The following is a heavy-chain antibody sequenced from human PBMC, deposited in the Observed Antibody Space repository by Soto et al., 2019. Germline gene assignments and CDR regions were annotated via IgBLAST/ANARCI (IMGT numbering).Heavy chain of an antibody. CDR3: ARSWARMTTVTTYSY. D-gene: IGHD4-4*01. J-gene: IGHJ4*02. V-gene: IGHV1-69*13. CDR2: IIPIFGTA. CDR1: GGTFSSYA. Sequence: ASVKVSCKASGGTFSSYAISWVRQAPGQGLEWMGGIIPIFGTANYAQKFQGRVTITADESTSTAYMELSSLRSEDTAVYYCARSWARMTTVTTYSYWGQGTLVTVSS.